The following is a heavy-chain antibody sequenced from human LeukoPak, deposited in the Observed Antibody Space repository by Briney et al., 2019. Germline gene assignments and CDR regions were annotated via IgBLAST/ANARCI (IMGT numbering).Heavy chain of an antibody. J-gene: IGHJ4*02. CDR3: AKPIDSSGYYVFDY. Sequence: QPGGSLRLSCAASGFTFSSHEMNWVRQAPGKGLEWVSYISSSGSTIYYADSVKGRFTISRDNAKNSLYLQMNSLRAEDTAVYYCAKPIDSSGYYVFDYWGQGTLVTVSS. V-gene: IGHV3-48*03. CDR2: ISSSGSTI. CDR1: GFTFSSHE. D-gene: IGHD3-22*01.